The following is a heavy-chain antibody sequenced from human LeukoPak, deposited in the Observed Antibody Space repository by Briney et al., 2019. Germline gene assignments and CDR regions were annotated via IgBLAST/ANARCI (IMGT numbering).Heavy chain of an antibody. CDR2: ISGSGGST. D-gene: IGHD6-13*01. CDR1: GFTFSDYY. V-gene: IGHV3-23*01. Sequence: PGGSLRLSCAASGFTFSDYYMTWIRQAPGKGLEWVSAISGSGGSTYYADSVKGRFTISRDNSKNTLYLQMNSLRAEDTAVYYCAKVGSSSYPWGQGTLVTVSS. J-gene: IGHJ5*02. CDR3: AKVGSSSYP.